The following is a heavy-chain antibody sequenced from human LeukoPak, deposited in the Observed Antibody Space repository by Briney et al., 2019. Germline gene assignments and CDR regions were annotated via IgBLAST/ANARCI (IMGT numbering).Heavy chain of an antibody. CDR2: ISPSGNSK. Sequence: KTGGSLRLSCAASGFTFSSYTMNRVRQAPGKGLDWVSSISPSGNSKFHADSVKGRFTISRDNAKDSLYLQMDSLRAEDTAVYYCVRDFLGESGAGGYWGQGTLVTVSS. V-gene: IGHV3-21*01. CDR3: VRDFLGESGAGGY. J-gene: IGHJ4*02. CDR1: GFTFSSYT. D-gene: IGHD3-10*01.